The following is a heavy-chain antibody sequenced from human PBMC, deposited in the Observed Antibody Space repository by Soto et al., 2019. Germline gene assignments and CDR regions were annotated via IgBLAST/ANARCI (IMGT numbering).Heavy chain of an antibody. V-gene: IGHV3-23*01. CDR3: AKDQRDYGETGVNGFDI. CDR1: GFTFSSYA. D-gene: IGHD4-17*01. Sequence: EVQLLESGGGLVQPGGSLRLSCAASGFTFSSYAMSWVRQAPGKGLEWVSAISGSGGSTYYADSVKGRFTISRDNSKNTLYLQMNSLRAEDTAVYYCAKDQRDYGETGVNGFDIWGQGTMVTVSS. J-gene: IGHJ3*02. CDR2: ISGSGGST.